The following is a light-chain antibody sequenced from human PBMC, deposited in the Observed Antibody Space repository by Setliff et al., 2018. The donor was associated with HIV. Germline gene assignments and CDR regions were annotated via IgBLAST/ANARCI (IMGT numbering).Light chain of an antibody. Sequence: QSVLAQPPSASGSPGQSVTISCTGTSSDVGGYNYVSWYQQHPSKAPKLMIFEVSKRPSGVPDRFSGSKSGNTASLTVSGLQAEDEADYYCTSCAGSNTDVFGTGTKGTVL. CDR3: TSCAGSNTDV. V-gene: IGLV2-8*01. CDR1: SSDVGGYNY. CDR2: EVS. J-gene: IGLJ1*01.